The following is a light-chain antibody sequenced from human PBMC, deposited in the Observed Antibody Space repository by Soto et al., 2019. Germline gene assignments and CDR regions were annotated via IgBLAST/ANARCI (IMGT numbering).Light chain of an antibody. J-gene: IGKJ1*01. Sequence: EIVMTQSPAALSVSPGERATLSCRASQSVSSNLAWYQQKPGQAPRLLIYGASTRATGIPARFSGSGSGTEFTLTISSLQSEDFAVYYCQQYSHWPPFTFGQGTRWISN. CDR2: GAS. CDR1: QSVSSN. CDR3: QQYSHWPPFT. V-gene: IGKV3-15*01.